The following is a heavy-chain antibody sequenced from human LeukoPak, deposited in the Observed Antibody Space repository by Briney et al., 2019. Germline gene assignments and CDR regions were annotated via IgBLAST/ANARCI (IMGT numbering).Heavy chain of an antibody. D-gene: IGHD3-22*01. Sequence: GGSLRLSCAASGFTFSSYWMSWVRQAPGKGLEWVANIKQDGSEKYYVDSVKGRFTISRDNAKNSLYLQMNSLRAEDTAVYYCARGTYYYDSSGYYLFDYWGRGTLVTVSS. V-gene: IGHV3-7*01. CDR2: IKQDGSEK. J-gene: IGHJ4*02. CDR1: GFTFSSYW. CDR3: ARGTYYYDSSGYYLFDY.